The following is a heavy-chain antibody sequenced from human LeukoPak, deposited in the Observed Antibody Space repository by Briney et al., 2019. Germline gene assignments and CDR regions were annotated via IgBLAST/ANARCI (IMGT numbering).Heavy chain of an antibody. CDR1: GFTFSNYN. J-gene: IGHJ6*03. V-gene: IGHV3-21*01. CDR2: ITSTSSYI. CDR3: ARDPYSGNYGNYYYYYMDV. Sequence: GGSLRLSCAASGFTFSNYNMNWVRQAPRKGLEWVSSITSTSSYIYYADSVKGRFTISRDNAKNSLYLQMNSLRAEDTALYFCARDPYSGNYGNYYYYYMDVWGKGTTVTISS. D-gene: IGHD1-26*01.